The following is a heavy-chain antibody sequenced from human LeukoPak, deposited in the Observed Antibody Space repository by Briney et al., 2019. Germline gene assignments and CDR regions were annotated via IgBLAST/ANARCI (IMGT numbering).Heavy chain of an antibody. CDR3: AKDQIPRSYYYYHMDV. CDR2: ISGSGGNT. CDR1: GFKFRDYG. Sequence: GGSLRLSCSASGFKFRDYGMNWARQAPGKGLEWVSAISGSGGNTYYADSVKGRFTISRDNSKNTLYLQMNSLRAEDTAVYYCAKDQIPRSYYYYHMDVWGKGTTVTVSS. D-gene: IGHD2-2*02. V-gene: IGHV3-23*01. J-gene: IGHJ6*03.